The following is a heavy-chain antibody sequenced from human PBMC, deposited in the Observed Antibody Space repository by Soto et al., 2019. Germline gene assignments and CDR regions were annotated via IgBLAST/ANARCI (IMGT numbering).Heavy chain of an antibody. V-gene: IGHV1-2*04. CDR2: INPNSGGT. Sequence: PGASVKVSCKASGYTFTGYYMHWVRQAPGQGLEWMGWINPNSGGTNYAQKFQGWVTMTRDTSISTAYMELSRLRSDDTAVYYCARDDYSSSSALGYWGQGTLVTVSS. CDR1: GYTFTGYY. D-gene: IGHD6-13*01. CDR3: ARDDYSSSSALGY. J-gene: IGHJ4*02.